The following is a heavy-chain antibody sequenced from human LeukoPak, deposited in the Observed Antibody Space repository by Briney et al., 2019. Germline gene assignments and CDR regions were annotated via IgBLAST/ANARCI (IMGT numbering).Heavy chain of an antibody. CDR2: IIPIFGTA. Sequence: GASVKVSCKASGGTFSSYAISWVRQAPGQGLEWMGGIIPIFGTANYAQKFQGRVTITADESTSTAYMELRSLRSDDTAVYYCARVSGSYGFDYWGQGTLVTVSS. CDR1: GGTFSSYA. V-gene: IGHV1-69*13. J-gene: IGHJ4*02. CDR3: ARVSGSYGFDY. D-gene: IGHD1-26*01.